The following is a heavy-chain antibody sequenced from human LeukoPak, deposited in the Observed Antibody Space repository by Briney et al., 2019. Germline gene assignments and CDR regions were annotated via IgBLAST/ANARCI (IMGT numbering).Heavy chain of an antibody. CDR2: ITPMFGTA. CDR1: GGTFSRYA. J-gene: IGHJ4*02. CDR3: SIIGCSSTSCPDY. D-gene: IGHD2-2*01. Sequence: SVKVSCKASGGTFSRYAISWVRQAPGQGLEWMGGITPMFGTANYAQTFQGRVTITAHESSSTAYMELSSLRSGDAAVYYCSIIGCSSTSCPDYWGQGTLVTVSS. V-gene: IGHV1-69*13.